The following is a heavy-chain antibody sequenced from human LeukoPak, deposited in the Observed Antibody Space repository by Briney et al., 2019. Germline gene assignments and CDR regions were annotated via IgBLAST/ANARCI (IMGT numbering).Heavy chain of an antibody. D-gene: IGHD2-21*02. CDR2: IYYSGGS. V-gene: IGHV4-59*12. CDR1: GGSMRNYY. Sequence: SETLSLTCIVSGGSMRNYYWSWIRQPPGKGLEWIGHIYYSGGSNYNPSLKSRVTVSVDTSKNQFSLKMTSVTAADTAMYYCARDTALWTFDIWGQGTMVTVSS. CDR3: ARDTALWTFDI. J-gene: IGHJ3*02.